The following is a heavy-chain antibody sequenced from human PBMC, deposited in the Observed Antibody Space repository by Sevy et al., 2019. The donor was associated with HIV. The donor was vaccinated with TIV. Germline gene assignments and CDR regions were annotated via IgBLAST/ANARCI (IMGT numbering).Heavy chain of an antibody. CDR2: ISSSSSYI. Sequence: GGSLRLSCAASGFTFSSYSMNWVRQAPGKGLEWVSSISSSSSYIYYADSVKGRFTISRDNAKNSLYLQMNSLKAEDTAVYYCARSGGSESYPIYYMDVWGKGTTVTVSS. J-gene: IGHJ6*03. V-gene: IGHV3-21*01. D-gene: IGHD3-10*01. CDR3: ARSGGSESYPIYYMDV. CDR1: GFTFSSYS.